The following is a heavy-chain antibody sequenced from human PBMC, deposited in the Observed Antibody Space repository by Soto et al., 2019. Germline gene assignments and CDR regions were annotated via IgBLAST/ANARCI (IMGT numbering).Heavy chain of an antibody. CDR1: GGSVSDKTYY. CDR3: ARGLLADY. J-gene: IGHJ4*02. D-gene: IGHD3-10*01. V-gene: IGHV4-34*01. Sequence: SETLSLTCSVSGGSVSDKTYYWSWIRQPPGKGLEWIGEINHSGSTNYNPSLKSRVTISVDTSKNQFSLKLSSVTAADTAVYYCARGLLADYWGQGTLVTVSS. CDR2: INHSGST.